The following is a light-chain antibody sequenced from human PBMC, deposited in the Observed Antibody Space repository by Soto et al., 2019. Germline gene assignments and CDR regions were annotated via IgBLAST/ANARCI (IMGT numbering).Light chain of an antibody. CDR3: QSYDSSLRGVV. CDR1: ISSIGEGYD. Sequence: VLTQLPSLSGGPGRRVTISCAGGISSIGEGYDGHWYQQVPGTAPKLLIYGNFNRPSGVPDRFSGSKSGTSASLAITGLQAGDEADYYCQSYDSSLRGVVFSGGTKVTVL. CDR2: GNF. V-gene: IGLV1-40*01. J-gene: IGLJ2*01.